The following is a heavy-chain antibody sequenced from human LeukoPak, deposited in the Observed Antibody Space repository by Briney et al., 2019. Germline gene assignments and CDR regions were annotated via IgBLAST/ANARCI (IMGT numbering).Heavy chain of an antibody. J-gene: IGHJ6*02. CDR3: ARSGDYKSNYYYYSMDV. CDR2: IYPGDSDT. D-gene: IGHD4-17*01. V-gene: IGHV5-51*01. CDR1: GYSFTSYW. Sequence: GESLKISCKGSGYSFTSYWIGWVRQMPGKGLEWMGIIYPGDSDTRYSPSFQGQVTISADKSISTAYLQWSSLKASDTAMYYCARSGDYKSNYYYYSMDVWGQGTTVTVSS.